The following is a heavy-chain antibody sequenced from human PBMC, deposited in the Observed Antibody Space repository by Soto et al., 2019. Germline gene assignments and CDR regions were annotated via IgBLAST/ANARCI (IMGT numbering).Heavy chain of an antibody. CDR1: GGSISSYY. V-gene: IGHV4-59*01. D-gene: IGHD2-21*02. Sequence: QVQLQESGPGLVKPSETLSLTCTVSGGSISSYYWSWIRQPPGKGLEWIGYIYYRGSTNYNPSLKRRVTISVATSNNQFSLKLSSVTAADTAVYYCARVIGGDDYYYYYGMDVWGQGTTVTVSS. J-gene: IGHJ6*02. CDR3: ARVIGGDDYYYYYGMDV. CDR2: IYYRGST.